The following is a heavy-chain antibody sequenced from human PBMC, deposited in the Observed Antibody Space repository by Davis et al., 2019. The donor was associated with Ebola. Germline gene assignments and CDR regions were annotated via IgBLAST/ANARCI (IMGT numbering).Heavy chain of an antibody. CDR1: GGSISSYY. Sequence: GSLRLSCTVSGGSISSYYWSWIRQPPGKGLEWIGSIYYSGSTSYNPSLKSRVTISVDTSKNQFSLKLSSVTAADTAVYYCATPIGYCSGGSCYSDFGYWGQGTLVTVSS. V-gene: IGHV4-59*05. CDR3: ATPIGYCSGGSCYSDFGY. J-gene: IGHJ4*02. CDR2: IYYSGST. D-gene: IGHD2-15*01.